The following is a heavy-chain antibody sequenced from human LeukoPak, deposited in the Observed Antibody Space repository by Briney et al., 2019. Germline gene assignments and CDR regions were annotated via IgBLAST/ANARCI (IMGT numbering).Heavy chain of an antibody. Sequence: SETLSLTCTVSGGSISSSSYYWGWIRQPPGKGLEWIGSIYYSGSTYYNPSLKSRVTISVDTSKNQFSLKLSSVTAADTAVYYCARPTYYYDSSGCSHLYYFDYWGQGTLVTVSS. V-gene: IGHV4-39*01. J-gene: IGHJ4*02. CDR1: GGSISSSSYY. CDR2: IYYSGST. CDR3: ARPTYYYDSSGCSHLYYFDY. D-gene: IGHD3-22*01.